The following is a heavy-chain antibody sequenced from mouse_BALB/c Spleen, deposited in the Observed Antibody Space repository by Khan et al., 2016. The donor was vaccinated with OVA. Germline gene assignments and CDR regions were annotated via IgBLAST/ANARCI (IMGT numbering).Heavy chain of an antibody. V-gene: IGHV1S81*02. CDR3: TRSGYGAFAY. CDR1: GYTFTSYY. CDR2: INPSNGGT. J-gene: IGHJ3*01. D-gene: IGHD1-1*02. Sequence: QVQLQQSGAELVKPGASVRLSCKASGYTFTSYYLYWVKQRPGHGLEWIGDINPSNGGTSFNENFKTKATLTVDKSSRPAYMQLSSLTSEDSAVYYCTRSGYGAFAYWGQGTLVTVSA.